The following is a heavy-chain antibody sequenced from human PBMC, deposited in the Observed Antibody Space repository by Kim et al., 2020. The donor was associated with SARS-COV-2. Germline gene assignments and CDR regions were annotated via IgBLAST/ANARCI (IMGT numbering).Heavy chain of an antibody. CDR3: AKDHPSSGWPTFDS. CDR1: GFTFSRRA. J-gene: IGHJ4*02. Sequence: GGSLRLSCAASGFTFSRRAMSWVRQVQGKGLEWIASVNNNNNSYYADSVKGRFTVSRDITKDTLYLQMNSRRADATALYYCAKDHPSSGWPTFDSWGQGTLVAVSS. V-gene: IGHV3-23*05. CDR2: VNNNNNS. D-gene: IGHD6-19*01.